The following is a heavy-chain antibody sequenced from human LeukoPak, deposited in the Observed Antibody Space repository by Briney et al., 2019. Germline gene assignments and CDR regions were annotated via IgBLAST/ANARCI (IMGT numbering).Heavy chain of an antibody. J-gene: IGHJ4*02. CDR3: AKRADSSAHSFDY. D-gene: IGHD3-22*01. V-gene: IGHV3-48*04. Sequence: GGSLRLSCAASGFSFSRYGRKWVRQAPGKGLEWLSYIRSSDSTTYCADSVKGRFTISRDNAKNSLYLQMDSLRVEDTAVYYCAKRADSSAHSFDYWGQGTLVTVSS. CDR1: GFSFSRYG. CDR2: IRSSDSTT.